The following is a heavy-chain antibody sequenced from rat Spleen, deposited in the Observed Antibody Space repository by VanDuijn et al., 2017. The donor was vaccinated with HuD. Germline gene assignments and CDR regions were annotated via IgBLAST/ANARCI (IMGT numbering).Heavy chain of an antibody. J-gene: IGHJ4*01. CDR2: ISYEGSST. V-gene: IGHV5-29*01. CDR1: GFTFNNYG. Sequence: EVQLVESGGGLVQPGRSLKLSCAASGFTFNNYGMAWVRQAPTKGLEWVASISYEGSSTYYGDSVKGRFTISRDNAKSTLYLQMNSLRSEDTATYYCAREYTTDYYVMDAWGQGVMVTVSS. CDR3: AREYTTDYYVMDA. D-gene: IGHD1-6*01.